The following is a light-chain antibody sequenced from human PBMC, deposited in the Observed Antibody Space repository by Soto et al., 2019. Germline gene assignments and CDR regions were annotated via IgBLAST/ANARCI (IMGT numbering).Light chain of an antibody. J-gene: IGKJ5*01. Sequence: EIVLTQSPAALSLSPGERAILYCRASQSVSSYLAWYQQKPGQAPRLLIYDASNRATGIPARFSGSGSGTDFTLTISSLEPEDFAVYYCQQRSNWPPITFGQGRLLAVK. CDR1: QSVSSY. CDR2: DAS. CDR3: QQRSNWPPIT. V-gene: IGKV3-11*01.